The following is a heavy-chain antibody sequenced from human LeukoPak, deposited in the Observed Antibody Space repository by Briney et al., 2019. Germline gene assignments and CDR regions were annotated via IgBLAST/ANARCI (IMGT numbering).Heavy chain of an antibody. Sequence: PGGSLRLSCAASGFTVSSNYMSWVRQAPGKGLEWVSVIYSGGSTYYADSVKGRFTISRDNSKNTLYLQMNSLRAEDTAVYYCAKDVRGGDTATEPIDNWGQGTLVTVSS. CDR2: IYSGGST. CDR3: AKDVRGGDTATEPIDN. V-gene: IGHV3-66*01. D-gene: IGHD5-18*01. J-gene: IGHJ4*02. CDR1: GFTVSSNY.